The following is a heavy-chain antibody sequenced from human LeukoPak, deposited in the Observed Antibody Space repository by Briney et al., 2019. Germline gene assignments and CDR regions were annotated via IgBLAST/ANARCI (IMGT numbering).Heavy chain of an antibody. Sequence: PGGSLRLSCAASGFTFSTYWMSWVRQAPGRGLEWVANMKPDGNEKYYVDSVRGRFTISRDNAENSLYLQMNSLRAEDTAVYYCVVNGRGYWGQGTLVTVSS. CDR3: VVNGRGY. CDR1: GFTFSTYW. CDR2: MKPDGNEK. V-gene: IGHV3-7*02. J-gene: IGHJ4*02.